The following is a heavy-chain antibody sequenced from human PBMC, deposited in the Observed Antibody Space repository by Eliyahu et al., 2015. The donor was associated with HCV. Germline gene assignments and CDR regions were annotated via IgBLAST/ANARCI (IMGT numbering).Heavy chain of an antibody. CDR2: INAGNGNT. D-gene: IGHD3-9*01. CDR3: ARSLVLRYFDWLLLPPDLDY. CDR1: GYTFTSYA. J-gene: IGHJ4*02. Sequence: QVQLVQSGAEVKKPGASVKVSCKASGYTFTSYAMHWVRQAPGQRLEWMGWINAGNGNTKYSQKFQGRVTITRDTSASTAYMELSSLRSEDTAVYYCARSLVLRYFDWLLLPPDLDYWGQGTLVTVSS. V-gene: IGHV1-3*01.